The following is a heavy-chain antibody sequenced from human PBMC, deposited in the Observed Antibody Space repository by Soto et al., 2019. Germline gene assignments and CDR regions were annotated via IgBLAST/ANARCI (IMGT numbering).Heavy chain of an antibody. V-gene: IGHV5-51*01. CDR3: AKSQSSGWFY. Sequence: GESLKISCKVFGSSFTHYRIGWVRQMPGKGLEWVGFIYPADSNTRYSPSFEGQVTISVDKSIGTAYLQWSSLKASDTAIYYCAKSQSSGWFYWGQGALVTVSS. CDR2: IYPADSNT. CDR1: GSSFTHYR. J-gene: IGHJ4*02. D-gene: IGHD6-19*01.